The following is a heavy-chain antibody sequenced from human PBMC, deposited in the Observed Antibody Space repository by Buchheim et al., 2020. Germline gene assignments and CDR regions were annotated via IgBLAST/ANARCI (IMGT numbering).Heavy chain of an antibody. CDR1: GFTFSSYG. Sequence: QVQLVESGGGVVQPGRSLRLSCAASGFTFSSYGMHWVRQAPGKGLEWVAVISYDGSNKYYADSVQGRFTISRDHSKNQLYLQMNSLRAEDTAVYYCAKGEQYSSSRSGFAFDYWGQGTL. V-gene: IGHV3-30*18. CDR2: ISYDGSNK. CDR3: AKGEQYSSSRSGFAFDY. J-gene: IGHJ4*02. D-gene: IGHD6-6*01.